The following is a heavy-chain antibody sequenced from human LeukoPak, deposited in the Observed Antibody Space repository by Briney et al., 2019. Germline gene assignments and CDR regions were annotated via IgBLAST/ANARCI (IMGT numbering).Heavy chain of an antibody. CDR2: ITSSSSST. D-gene: IGHD3-9*01. J-gene: IGHJ3*02. CDR1: GFTFSSYA. CDR3: ARFETCQCDDVFDI. Sequence: PGGSLRLSCAASGFTFSSYAMNWVRQAPGQGLEWVSSITSSSSSTYYADSVKGRFTISRDNAKNSLYLQMNILRAEDTAVYFCARFETCQCDDVFDIWGQGTMVTVSS. V-gene: IGHV3-21*01.